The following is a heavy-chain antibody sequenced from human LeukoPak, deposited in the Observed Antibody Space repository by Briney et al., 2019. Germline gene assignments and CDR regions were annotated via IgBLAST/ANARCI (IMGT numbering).Heavy chain of an antibody. CDR1: GFTVSSSY. CDR3: AXXXVXIPXYFES. D-gene: IGHD3-3*01. V-gene: IGHV3-53*01. CDR2: FYRGETT. J-gene: IGHJ4*02. Sequence: GGSLRLSCAASGFTVSSSYMYWVRQAPGKGLEWVSFFYRGETTYYAESVRGRFTISRDISKNTLYLLMNSLIPEDTAVYYCAXXXVXIPXYFESWGQGTRVTVSS.